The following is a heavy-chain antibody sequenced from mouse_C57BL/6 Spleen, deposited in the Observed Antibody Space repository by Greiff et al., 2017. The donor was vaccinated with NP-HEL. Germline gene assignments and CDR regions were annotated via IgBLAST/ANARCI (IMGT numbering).Heavy chain of an antibody. CDR3: AREGLAY. CDR1: GFTFSSYG. CDR2: ISSGGSYT. V-gene: IGHV5-6*02. Sequence: DVKLVESGGDLVKPGGSLKLSCAASGFTFSSYGMSWVRQTPDKRLEWVATISSGGSYTYYPDSVKGRFTISRDNAKNTLYLQMSSLKSEDTAMYYCAREGLAYWGQGTLVTVSA. J-gene: IGHJ3*01.